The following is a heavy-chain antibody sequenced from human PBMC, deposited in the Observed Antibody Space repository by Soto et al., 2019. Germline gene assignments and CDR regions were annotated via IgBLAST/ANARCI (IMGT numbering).Heavy chain of an antibody. CDR2: FYPGDSTS. J-gene: IGHJ3*02. CDR1: EDSFISYW. V-gene: IGHV5-51*01. CDR3: ARIIGYCRNNDCSWTFDI. Sequence: GEPLNLSCKTAEDSFISYWVAWVRHKPGKGLEWMGTFYPGDSTSTCSPSFQGQVTISVDKSISTAYLHLRSLKASDTAMYYCARIIGYCRNNDCSWTFDIWGQGTTVTVSS. D-gene: IGHD2-2*03.